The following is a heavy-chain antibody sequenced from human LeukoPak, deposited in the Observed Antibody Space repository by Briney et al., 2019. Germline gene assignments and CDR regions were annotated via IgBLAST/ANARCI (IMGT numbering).Heavy chain of an antibody. V-gene: IGHV4-34*01. Sequence: SETLSLTCAVYGGSFSGYYWSWLPQPPGKGLGWIGEINHSGSTNYNPTLTSRVTISVDTSKNQFSLKLSSVTAADTAVYYCAGAVAGYFDYWGQGTLVTVSS. J-gene: IGHJ4*02. CDR1: GGSFSGYY. CDR2: INHSGST. CDR3: AGAVAGYFDY. D-gene: IGHD6-19*01.